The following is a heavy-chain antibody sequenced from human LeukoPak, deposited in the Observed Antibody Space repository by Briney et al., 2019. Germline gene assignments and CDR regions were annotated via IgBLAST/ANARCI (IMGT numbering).Heavy chain of an antibody. CDR1: GYTFTSYD. CDR3: ARGGISARYCSSTSCYQWFDP. D-gene: IGHD2-2*01. Sequence: SVKLSRKASGYTFTSYDINWVREASGQGLEWMVWMNPNSGNTGYAQKFQGRVTITRNTSISTAYMELSSLRSEDTAVYYCARGGISARYCSSTSCYQWFDPWGQGTLVTVSS. V-gene: IGHV1-8*03. CDR2: MNPNSGNT. J-gene: IGHJ5*02.